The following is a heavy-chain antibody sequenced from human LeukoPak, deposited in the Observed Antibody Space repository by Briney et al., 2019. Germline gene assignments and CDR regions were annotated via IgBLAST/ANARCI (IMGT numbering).Heavy chain of an antibody. CDR2: IYYSGST. J-gene: IGHJ4*02. V-gene: IGHV4-59*01. CDR1: GGSISSYY. CDR3: ARALPIGYCSGGSCYSGDY. Sequence: SETLSLTCTVSGGSISSYYWSWIRQPPGKGLEWIGYIYYSGSTNYNPYLKSRVTISVDTSKHQFSLKLSSVTAADTAVYYCARALPIGYCSGGSCYSGDYWGQGTLVTVSS. D-gene: IGHD2-15*01.